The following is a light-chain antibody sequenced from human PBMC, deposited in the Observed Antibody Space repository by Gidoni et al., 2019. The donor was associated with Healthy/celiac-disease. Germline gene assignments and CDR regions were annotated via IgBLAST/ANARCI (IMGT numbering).Light chain of an antibody. Sequence: DIQMTQSPSSLSASVGDRVTITCRASQSIINYLNWYQQKPGKAPNLLIYGASSVQSGVPSRFSGSGSGTDFTLTISSLQPEDFATYYCQQSYSTPKTFGQGTKVEIK. CDR3: QQSYSTPKT. CDR1: QSIINY. CDR2: GAS. J-gene: IGKJ1*01. V-gene: IGKV1-39*01.